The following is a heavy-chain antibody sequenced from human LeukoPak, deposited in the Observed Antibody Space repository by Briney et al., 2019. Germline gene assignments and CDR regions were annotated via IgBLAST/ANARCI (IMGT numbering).Heavy chain of an antibody. J-gene: IGHJ4*02. V-gene: IGHV3-30*02. Sequence: GGSLRLSCAASGFTFSSYGIHWVRQAPGKGPEWVAFVHYDGSNKYYADSVKGRFTVSRDNSKNTVYLEMNSLNSEDTAVYYCATTNYYGSGSYRTQPFDYWGQGTLVTVSS. D-gene: IGHD3-10*01. CDR2: VHYDGSNK. CDR3: ATTNYYGSGSYRTQPFDY. CDR1: GFTFSSYG.